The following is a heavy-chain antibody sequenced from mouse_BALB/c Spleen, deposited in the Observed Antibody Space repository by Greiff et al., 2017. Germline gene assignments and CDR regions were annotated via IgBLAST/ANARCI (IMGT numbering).Heavy chain of an antibody. V-gene: IGHV5-6-4*01. Sequence: VKLVESGGGLVKPGGSLKLSCAASGFTFSSYTMSWVRQTPEKRLEWVATISSGGSYTYYPDSVKGRFTISRDNAKNTLYLQMSSLKSEDTAMYYCTRAYMIIRRYAMDYWGQGTSGTVSS. CDR3: TRAYMIIRRYAMDY. D-gene: IGHD2-4*01. J-gene: IGHJ4*01. CDR2: ISSGGSYT. CDR1: GFTFSSYT.